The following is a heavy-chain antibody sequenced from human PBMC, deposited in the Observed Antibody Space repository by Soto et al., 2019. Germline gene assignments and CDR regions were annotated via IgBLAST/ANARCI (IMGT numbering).Heavy chain of an antibody. D-gene: IGHD5-18*01. V-gene: IGHV5-51*01. J-gene: IGHJ4*02. CDR2: IFPSDSDT. Sequence: GESLKISCKGSGYSFTSYWVGWVRQMPGKGLEWMGIIFPSDSDTRYSPSFQGQVTISADKSIGTAYLQWSSLKASDTAMYYCATAMVTPRVFDYWGQGTQVTVSS. CDR1: GYSFTSYW. CDR3: ATAMVTPRVFDY.